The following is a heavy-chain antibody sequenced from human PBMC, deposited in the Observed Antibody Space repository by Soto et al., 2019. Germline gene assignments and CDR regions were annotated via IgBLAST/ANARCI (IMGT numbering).Heavy chain of an antibody. CDR1: GGSFSGYY. Sequence: QVQLQQWGAGLLKPSETLSLTCAVYGGSFSGYYWSWIRQPPGKGLEWIGEINHSGSTNYNPSLQSRVTRSVDTSKNQFSLKLSSVTAADTAVYYCARAPGGRYHPVDYWGQGTLVTVSS. J-gene: IGHJ4*02. CDR3: ARAPGGRYHPVDY. D-gene: IGHD1-26*01. V-gene: IGHV4-34*01. CDR2: INHSGST.